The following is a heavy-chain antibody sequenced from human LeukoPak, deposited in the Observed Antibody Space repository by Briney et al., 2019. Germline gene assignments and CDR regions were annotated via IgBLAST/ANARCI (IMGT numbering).Heavy chain of an antibody. V-gene: IGHV1-2*02. J-gene: IGHJ4*02. Sequence: GASVKVSCKTSGYTFTDYYIHWVRQAPGQGLEWMGWINLNSGETNSAQKFQGRVTMTGDTSISTAYMELSRVTSDDTAVYYCARDRDYSNTERGFDYWGQGTLVTVSS. D-gene: IGHD4-11*01. CDR3: ARDRDYSNTERGFDY. CDR2: INLNSGET. CDR1: GYTFTDYY.